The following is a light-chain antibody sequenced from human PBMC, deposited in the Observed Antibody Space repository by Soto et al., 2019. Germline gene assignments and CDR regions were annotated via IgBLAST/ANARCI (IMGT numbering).Light chain of an antibody. J-gene: IGKJ3*01. CDR1: QSISSW. Sequence: DIQMTQSPSTLSASVGDRVTITCRASQSISSWLAWYQQKPGKAPKFLIYKAYSLESGVPSRFSGRGSRKEFTLTINSFQPDDFATYYCQPYNSYIFTCGPGTKADIK. CDR2: KAY. CDR3: QPYNSYIFT. V-gene: IGKV1-5*03.